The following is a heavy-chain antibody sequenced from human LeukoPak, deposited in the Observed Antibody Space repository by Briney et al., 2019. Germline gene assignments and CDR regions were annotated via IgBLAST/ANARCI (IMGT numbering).Heavy chain of an antibody. J-gene: IGHJ4*02. Sequence: GGLLRLCCAASGFSFSIYSRNWVRQPPGKGLEWVSSISSSSSYIYYADSVKGRFTISRDNAKNSLDLQMNSLRAEDTAVYYCAREGAAGYYFDYWGQGTLVTVSS. V-gene: IGHV3-21*01. CDR2: ISSSSSYI. CDR1: GFSFSIYS. CDR3: AREGAAGYYFDY. D-gene: IGHD6-13*01.